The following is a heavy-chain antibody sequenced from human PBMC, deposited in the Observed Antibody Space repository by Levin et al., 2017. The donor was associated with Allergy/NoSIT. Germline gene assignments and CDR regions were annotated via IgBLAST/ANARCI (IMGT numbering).Heavy chain of an antibody. Sequence: GGSLRLSCAASGFTFSSYWMHWVRQAPGKGLVWVSRINSDGSSTSYADSVKGRFTISRDNAKNTLYLQMNSLRAEDTAVYYCASWVPPYGMDVWGQGTTVTVSS. V-gene: IGHV3-74*01. CDR2: INSDGSST. CDR3: ASWVPPYGMDV. D-gene: IGHD1-1*01. CDR1: GFTFSSYW. J-gene: IGHJ6*02.